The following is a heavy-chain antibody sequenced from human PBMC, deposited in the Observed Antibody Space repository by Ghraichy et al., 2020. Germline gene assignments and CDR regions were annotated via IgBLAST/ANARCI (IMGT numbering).Heavy chain of an antibody. CDR1: GGSFSGYY. Sequence: SETLSLTCAVYGGSFSGYYWSWIRQPPGKGLEWIGEINHSGSTNYNPSLKSRVTISVDTSKNQFSLKLSSVTAADTAVYYCARQDGDFYNWFDPWGQGTLVTVSS. CDR3: ARQDGDFYNWFDP. J-gene: IGHJ5*02. D-gene: IGHD4-17*01. CDR2: INHSGST. V-gene: IGHV4-34*01.